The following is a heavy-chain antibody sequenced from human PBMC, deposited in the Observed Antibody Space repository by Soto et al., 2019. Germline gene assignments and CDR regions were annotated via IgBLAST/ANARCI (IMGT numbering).Heavy chain of an antibody. V-gene: IGHV1-8*01. J-gene: IGHJ5*02. CDR3: ARGYYYDSSGNNCFDP. Sequence: GASLKVSCKASGYTFTSYDINWVRQATGQGLEWMGWMNPNSGNTGYAQKFQGRVTMTRNTSISTAYMELSSLRSEDTAVYYCARGYYYDSSGNNCFDPWGQGTLVTVSS. CDR1: GYTFTSYD. D-gene: IGHD3-22*01. CDR2: MNPNSGNT.